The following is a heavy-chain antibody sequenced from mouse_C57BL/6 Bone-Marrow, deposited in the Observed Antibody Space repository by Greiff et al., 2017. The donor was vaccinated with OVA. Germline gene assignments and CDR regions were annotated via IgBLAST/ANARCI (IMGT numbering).Heavy chain of an antibody. CDR3: AWKNIYDGYYFDY. CDR2: IYPGSGNT. V-gene: IGHV1-76*01. J-gene: IGHJ2*01. CDR1: GYTFTDYY. D-gene: IGHD2-3*01. Sequence: QVQLQQSGAELVRPGASVKLSCKASGYTFTDYYINWVKQRPGQGLEWIARIYPGSGNTYYNEKFKGKATLTAEKSSSTAYMQLSSLTSEDSAVYYCAWKNIYDGYYFDYWGQGTTLTVSS.